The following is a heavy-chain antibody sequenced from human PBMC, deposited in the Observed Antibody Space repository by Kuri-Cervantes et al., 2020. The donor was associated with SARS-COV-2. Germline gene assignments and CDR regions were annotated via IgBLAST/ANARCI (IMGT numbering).Heavy chain of an antibody. V-gene: IGHV1-46*01. CDR3: ARGTGNWNFARDLFDP. CDR1: RYTFTSYY. Sequence: ASVKVSCKASRYTFTSYYIHWVRQAPGQGLEWMGIINPSGDNTTYAQKFQGRVTVTRDASTSTVYMALSSLKSEDTAVCYCARGTGNWNFARDLFDPWGQGTLVTVSS. D-gene: IGHD1-1*01. J-gene: IGHJ5*02. CDR2: INPSGDNT.